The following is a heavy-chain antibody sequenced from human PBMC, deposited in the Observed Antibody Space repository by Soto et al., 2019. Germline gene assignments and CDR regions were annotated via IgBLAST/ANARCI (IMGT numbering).Heavy chain of an antibody. D-gene: IGHD3-10*01. CDR2: ISYDGGTK. CDR3: ARPDYGSGSYPDY. CDR1: GFTFSSYA. Sequence: QVQLVESGGGVVQPGRSLRLSCAASGFTFSSYAIHWVRQAPGKGLEWVAVISYDGGTKYYADSVKGRFTISRDNSKNTLYLQINSLRAEDTAVYYCARPDYGSGSYPDYWGQGTLVTVSS. J-gene: IGHJ4*02. V-gene: IGHV3-30-3*01.